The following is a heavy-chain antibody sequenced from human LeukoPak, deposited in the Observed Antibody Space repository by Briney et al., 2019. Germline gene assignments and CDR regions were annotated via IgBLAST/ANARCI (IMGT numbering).Heavy chain of an antibody. J-gene: IGHJ4*02. V-gene: IGHV3-23*01. CDR1: GITFSTFA. CDR3: AKGHSAFGTGFDC. CDR2: ISGGADRT. Sequence: GESLILSCAASGITFSTFAMSWVRQAPGRGLECVSVISGGADRTYYAETVKGRFTISRDNSKNTLYLQMNSLRAEDTAVYYCAKGHSAFGTGFDCWGQGTLVTVSP. D-gene: IGHD1-26*01.